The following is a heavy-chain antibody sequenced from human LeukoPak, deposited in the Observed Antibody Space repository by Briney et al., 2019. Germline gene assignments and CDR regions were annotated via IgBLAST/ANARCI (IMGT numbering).Heavy chain of an antibody. V-gene: IGHV1-46*01. CDR2: INPSGGST. CDR3: ARVLVGWFGELNGMDV. J-gene: IGHJ6*02. D-gene: IGHD3-10*01. Sequence: GASVKVSCKASGYTFTSYYMHWVRQAPGQGLEWMGIINPSGGSTSYAQKFQGRVTMTRDTSTSTVYMELSSLRSEDTAMYYCARVLVGWFGELNGMDVWGQGTTVTVSS. CDR1: GYTFTSYY.